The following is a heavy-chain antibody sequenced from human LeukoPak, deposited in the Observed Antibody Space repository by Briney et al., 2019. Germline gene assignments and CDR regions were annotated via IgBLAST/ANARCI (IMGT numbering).Heavy chain of an antibody. CDR2: IIPIFGTA. CDR3: ARVPDNWFDP. CDR1: GDTFSSYA. Sequence: SVKVSCKASGDTFSSYAISWVRQAPGQGLEWMGGIIPIFGTANYAQKFQGRVTITADESTSTAYMELSSLRSEDTAVYYCARVPDNWFDPWGQGTLVTVSS. J-gene: IGHJ5*02. D-gene: IGHD2-2*01. V-gene: IGHV1-69*13.